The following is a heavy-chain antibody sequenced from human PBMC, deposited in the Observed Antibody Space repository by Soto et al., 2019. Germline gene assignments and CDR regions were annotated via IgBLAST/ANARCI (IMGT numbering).Heavy chain of an antibody. D-gene: IGHD2-8*01. V-gene: IGHV1-3*01. J-gene: IGHJ4*02. CDR2: INAGNGNT. CDR3: AIFLMPWRHPKSSRF. CDR1: GYTFTSYA. Sequence: GASVKVSCKASGYTFTSYAMHWVRQAPGQRLEWMGWINAGNGNTKYSQKFQGRVTITRDTSASTAYMELSSLRVEDTAVYYCAIFLMPWRHPKSSRFRARGSSVTGS.